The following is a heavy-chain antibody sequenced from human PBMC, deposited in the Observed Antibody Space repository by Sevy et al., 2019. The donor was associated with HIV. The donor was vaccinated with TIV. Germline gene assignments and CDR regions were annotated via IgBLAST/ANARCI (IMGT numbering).Heavy chain of an antibody. CDR1: GFTFSSYN. CDR3: ARGRDYGNFDY. D-gene: IGHD4-17*01. CDR2: IWYDGSNK. J-gene: IGHJ4*02. Sequence: GGSLRLSCAASGFTFSSYNMNWVRQAPGKGLEWVALIWYDGSNKYYTDSVKGRFTISRDNSKNTLYLQMNSLRAEDTAVYYCARGRDYGNFDYWGQGTLVTVSS. V-gene: IGHV3-33*08.